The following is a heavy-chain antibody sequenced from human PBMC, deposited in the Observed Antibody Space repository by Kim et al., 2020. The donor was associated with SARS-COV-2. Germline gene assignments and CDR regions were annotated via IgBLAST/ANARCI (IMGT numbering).Heavy chain of an antibody. CDR2: ISYDGSNK. CDR1: GFTFSSYG. V-gene: IGHV3-30*18. CDR3: AKSLYGIQLWLQDCGGDCYYGVDAFDI. D-gene: IGHD2-21*02. J-gene: IGHJ3*02. Sequence: GGSLRLSCAASGFTFSSYGMHWVRQAPGKGLEWVAVISYDGSNKYYADSVKGRFTISRDNSKNTLYLQMNSLRAEDTAVYYCAKSLYGIQLWLQDCGGDCYYGVDAFDIWGQGTMVTVSS.